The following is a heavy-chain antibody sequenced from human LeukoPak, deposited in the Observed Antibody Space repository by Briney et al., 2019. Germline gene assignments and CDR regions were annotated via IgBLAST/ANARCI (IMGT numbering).Heavy chain of an antibody. D-gene: IGHD6-6*01. V-gene: IGHV3-30-3*01. Sequence: PGGSLRLSCAASGFTFSSYAMHWVRQAPGKGLEWVAVISYDGSNKYYADYVKGRFTISRDNSKNTLYLQMNSLRAEDTAVYYCARDAFGSIAAQRFDPWGQGTLVTVSS. J-gene: IGHJ5*02. CDR3: ARDAFGSIAAQRFDP. CDR2: ISYDGSNK. CDR1: GFTFSSYA.